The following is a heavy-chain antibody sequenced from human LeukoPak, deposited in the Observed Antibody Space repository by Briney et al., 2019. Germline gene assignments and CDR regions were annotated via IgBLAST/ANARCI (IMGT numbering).Heavy chain of an antibody. D-gene: IGHD3-16*01. J-gene: IGHJ6*04. CDR2: ISRSSSTI. CDR1: GFTFSNYS. Sequence: EGSLRLSCAASGFTFSNYSMNWVRQAPGKGLEWVSYISRSSSTILYADSVKGRFTISRDKAKNSVYLQMNSLRDEDTAVYHWGGIRDGGSYYFYYGMDVGGKGPTVTVSS. V-gene: IGHV3-48*02. CDR3: GGIRDGGSYYFYYGMDV.